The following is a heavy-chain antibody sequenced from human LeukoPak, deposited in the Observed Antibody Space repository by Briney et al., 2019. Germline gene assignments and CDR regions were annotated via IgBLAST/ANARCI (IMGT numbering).Heavy chain of an antibody. D-gene: IGHD1-26*01. J-gene: IGHJ4*02. CDR3: ARGSGSYPFDY. Sequence: SETLSLTCTVSGGSISSSSYYWGWIRQPPGKGLEWIGSIYYSGSTYYNPSLKSRVTISVDTSKNQFSLKLSSVTAADTAVYYCARGSGSYPFDYWGQGTLVTVSS. CDR2: IYYSGST. CDR1: GGSISSSSYY. V-gene: IGHV4-39*07.